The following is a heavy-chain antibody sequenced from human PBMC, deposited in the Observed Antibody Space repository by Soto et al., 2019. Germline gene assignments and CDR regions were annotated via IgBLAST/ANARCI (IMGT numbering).Heavy chain of an antibody. CDR2: IYSGGTT. J-gene: IGHJ4*02. CDR1: GFTVNNNH. V-gene: IGHV3-53*01. CDR3: LTVPVVWTY. D-gene: IGHD1-1*01. Sequence: EVQLVESGGGLIQPGGSLRLYCAASGFTVNNNHISWVREAPGKGLEWVSIIYSGGTTYYADSVKGRFTISRDNSKNTLYLQMNSLRVEDTAVYYCLTVPVVWTYWGQGTLVTVSS.